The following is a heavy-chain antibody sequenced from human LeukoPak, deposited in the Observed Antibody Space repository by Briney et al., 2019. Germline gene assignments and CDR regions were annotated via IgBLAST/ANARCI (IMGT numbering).Heavy chain of an antibody. CDR1: GFTFSSYA. Sequence: PGRSLRLSCAASGFTFSSYAMHWVRQAPGKGLEWVAVISYDGSNKYYADSVKGRFTISRDNSKNTLYLQMNSLRAEDTAVYYCARRGRAFDIWGQGTMVTVSS. CDR2: ISYDGSNK. J-gene: IGHJ3*02. V-gene: IGHV3-30-3*01. D-gene: IGHD3-10*01. CDR3: ARRGRAFDI.